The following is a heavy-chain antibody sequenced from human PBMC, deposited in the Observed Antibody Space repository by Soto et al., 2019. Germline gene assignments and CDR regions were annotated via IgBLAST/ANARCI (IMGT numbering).Heavy chain of an antibody. V-gene: IGHV3-53*02. CDR1: GFTVSSNY. CDR3: ARDLVHSSSSDYYGMDL. Sequence: EVQLVETGGGLIQPGGSLRLSCAASGFTVSSNYMSWVRQAPGKGLEWVSVIYSGGSTYYADSVKGRFTISRDNSKNTLYLQMNSLRAEDTAVYYCARDLVHSSSSDYYGMDLWGQGTTVTVPS. J-gene: IGHJ6*02. CDR2: IYSGGST. D-gene: IGHD6-6*01.